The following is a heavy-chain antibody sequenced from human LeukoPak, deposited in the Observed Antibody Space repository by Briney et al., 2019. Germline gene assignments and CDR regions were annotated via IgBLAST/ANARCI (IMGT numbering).Heavy chain of an antibody. J-gene: IGHJ4*02. D-gene: IGHD5-18*01. Sequence: GGSLRLSCAASGFTFSSYAMNWVRQAPGKGLEWVSSITTSSDRYYPDSLKGRFTVSRDNAENSLYLQMNTLRAEDTAVYYCAKGSGVQVWSSLDYWGQGTLVTVSS. CDR1: GFTFSSYA. V-gene: IGHV3-69-1*01. CDR2: ITTSSDR. CDR3: AKGSGVQVWSSLDY.